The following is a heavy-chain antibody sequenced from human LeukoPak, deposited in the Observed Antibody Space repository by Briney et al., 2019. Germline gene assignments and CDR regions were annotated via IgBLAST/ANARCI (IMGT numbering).Heavy chain of an antibody. CDR1: GFSSSSYG. CDR2: IGPGGNT. CDR3: AKGGGGYLDY. V-gene: IGHV3-23*01. J-gene: IGHJ4*02. Sequence: GGSLRLSCAASGFSSSSYGMCWVRQAPGKGLEWVSAIGPGGNTYYADSVKGRFTISRDNSKNTVYLQMNSLRAEDTEDTAVYYCAKGGGGYLDYWGQGALVIVSS. D-gene: IGHD3-10*01.